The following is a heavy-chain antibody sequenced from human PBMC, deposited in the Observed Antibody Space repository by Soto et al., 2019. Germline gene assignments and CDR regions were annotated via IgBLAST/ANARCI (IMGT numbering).Heavy chain of an antibody. CDR3: ARKNTYYYDSSGRMDV. CDR1: GFTFSSYS. CDR2: LSSNSSTI. J-gene: IGHJ6*02. V-gene: IGHV3-48*02. Sequence: EVQLVESGGGLVQPGGSLRLSCAASGFTFSSYSMNWVRQAPGKGLEWVSYLSSNSSTIYYADSVKGRFTISRDNAKNSLYLQMNSLRDEDTAVYYCARKNTYYYDSSGRMDVWGQGTTVTVSS. D-gene: IGHD3-22*01.